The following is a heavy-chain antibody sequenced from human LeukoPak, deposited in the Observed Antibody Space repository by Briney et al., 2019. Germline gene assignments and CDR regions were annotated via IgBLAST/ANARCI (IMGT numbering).Heavy chain of an antibody. CDR1: GFTFGSYA. J-gene: IGHJ4*02. D-gene: IGHD2-2*01. Sequence: QPGGSLRLSCAASGFTFGSYAMTWVRQAPGKGLEWVSAIRGSGTGTNYGDSVKGRFTISRHNSKNTLYLQMNSLRAEDTAVYYCAKPAGHAYYWGQGTLVTVSS. CDR3: AKPAGHAYY. CDR2: IRGSGTGT. V-gene: IGHV3-23*01.